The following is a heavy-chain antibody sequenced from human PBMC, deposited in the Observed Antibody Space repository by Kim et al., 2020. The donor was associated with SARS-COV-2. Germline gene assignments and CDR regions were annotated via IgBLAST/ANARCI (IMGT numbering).Heavy chain of an antibody. CDR2: MNCHNGDT. Sequence: ASVKVSCKASGYPFNDYYIHWVRQAPGQGLEWMGRMNCHNGDTNYAQNFQDRVTMTTATSISTAYMKLNRLTSDDTAVYYCARDGSLGNWFDPWGQGTLV. V-gene: IGHV1-2*06. J-gene: IGHJ5*02. D-gene: IGHD3-10*01. CDR1: GYPFNDYY. CDR3: ARDGSLGNWFDP.